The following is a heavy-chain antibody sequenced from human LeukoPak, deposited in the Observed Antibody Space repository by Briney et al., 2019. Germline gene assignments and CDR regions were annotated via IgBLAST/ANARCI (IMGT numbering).Heavy chain of an antibody. J-gene: IGHJ4*02. CDR2: IYTSGST. D-gene: IGHD1-26*01. CDR1: GGSISSYY. CDR3: ASSGSSGPFDY. Sequence: SETLSLTCTVSGGSISSYYWSWIRQPAGKGLEWIGRIYTSGSTYYNPSLKSRVTISVDTSKNQFSLKLSSVTAADTAVYYCASSGSSGPFDYWGQGTLVTVSS. V-gene: IGHV4-4*07.